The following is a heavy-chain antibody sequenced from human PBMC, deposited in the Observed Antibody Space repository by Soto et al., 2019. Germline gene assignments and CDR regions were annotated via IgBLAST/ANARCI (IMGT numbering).Heavy chain of an antibody. Sequence: LRETLSLTCTVSGGSISSYYWSWIRQPPGKGLEWIGYIYYSGSTNYNPSLKSRVTISVDTSKNQFSLKLSSVTAADTAVYYCARHFPLRRITMVRGALDFDYWGQGTLVTVSS. V-gene: IGHV4-59*08. D-gene: IGHD3-10*01. CDR3: ARHFPLRRITMVRGALDFDY. J-gene: IGHJ4*02. CDR2: IYYSGST. CDR1: GGSISSYY.